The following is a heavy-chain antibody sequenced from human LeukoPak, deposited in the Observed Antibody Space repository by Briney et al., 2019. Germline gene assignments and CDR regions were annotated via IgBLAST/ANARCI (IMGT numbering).Heavy chain of an antibody. CDR1: GGSFSGYY. CDR3: VKSNSRYQPWTLDI. CDR2: INHSGST. Sequence: PSETLSLTCAVYGGSFSGYYWSWIRQPPGKGLEWIGEINHSGSTNYNPSLKSRVTISVDTSNNQLSLKVNSVTAADTAMYYCVKSNSRYQPWTLDIWGRGTMVTVSS. J-gene: IGHJ3*02. V-gene: IGHV4-34*01. D-gene: IGHD2-2*01.